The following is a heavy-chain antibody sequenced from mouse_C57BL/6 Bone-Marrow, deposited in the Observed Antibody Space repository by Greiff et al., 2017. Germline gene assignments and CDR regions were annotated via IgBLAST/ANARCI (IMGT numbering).Heavy chain of an antibody. CDR1: GFTFSDYG. J-gene: IGHJ4*01. V-gene: IGHV5-15*01. CDR3: ARRWYSKGAMDY. Sequence: EVKLMESGGGLVQPGGSLKLSCAASGFTFSDYGMAWVRQAPRKGPEWVAFISNLAYSIYYADTVTGRFTISRENAKNTLYLDMSSLRSEDTAMYYCARRWYSKGAMDYWGQGTSVTVSS. CDR2: ISNLAYSI. D-gene: IGHD2-5*01.